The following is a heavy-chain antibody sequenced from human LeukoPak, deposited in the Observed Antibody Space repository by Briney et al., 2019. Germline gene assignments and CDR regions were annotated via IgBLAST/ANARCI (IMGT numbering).Heavy chain of an antibody. J-gene: IGHJ4*02. CDR2: IDSDGSST. V-gene: IGHV3-74*01. Sequence: PGGSLRLSCAASGFTFSRNWMHWVRQAPGKGLVWVSRIDSDGSSTTYADSVKRRFIISRDNAENTLYLQMNSLRAEDTAVYYCARGGSGNFYQRFDYWGQGTLVTVSS. CDR1: GFTFSRNW. D-gene: IGHD3-10*01. CDR3: ARGGSGNFYQRFDY.